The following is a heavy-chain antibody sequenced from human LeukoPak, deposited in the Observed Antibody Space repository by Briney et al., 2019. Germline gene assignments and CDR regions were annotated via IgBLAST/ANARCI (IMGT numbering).Heavy chain of an antibody. CDR2: IYYSGST. Sequence: SETLSLTCTVSGGFISSYYWSWIRQPPGKGLEWIGYIYYSGSTNYNPSLKSRVTISIDTSKNQFSLNLSSVTAADTAVYYCARSAAGNCDYWGQGTLVTVSS. D-gene: IGHD6-13*01. CDR3: ARSAAGNCDY. CDR1: GGFISSYY. V-gene: IGHV4-59*01. J-gene: IGHJ4*02.